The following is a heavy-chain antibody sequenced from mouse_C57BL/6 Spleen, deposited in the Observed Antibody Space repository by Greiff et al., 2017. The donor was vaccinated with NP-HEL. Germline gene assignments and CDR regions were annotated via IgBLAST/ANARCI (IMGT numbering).Heavy chain of an antibody. CDR3: ARALYDGYLYFDV. CDR1: GYTFTTYP. Sequence: VQLQQSGAELVKPGASVKMSCKASGYTFTTYPIEWMKQNHGKSLEWIGNFHPYNDDTKSNEKFKGKATLTVEKSSSTVYLELSRLTSDDSAVYYCARALYDGYLYFDVWGTGTTVTVSS. CDR2: FHPYNDDT. J-gene: IGHJ1*03. D-gene: IGHD2-3*01. V-gene: IGHV1-47*01.